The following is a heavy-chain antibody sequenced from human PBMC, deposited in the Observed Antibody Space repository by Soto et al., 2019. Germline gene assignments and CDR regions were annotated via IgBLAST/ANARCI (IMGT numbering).Heavy chain of an antibody. D-gene: IGHD2-2*02. CDR1: GGSVSSGSYY. CDR3: ARFCISTSCYNYFDY. V-gene: IGHV4-61*01. Sequence: QVQLQESGPGLVKPSETLSLTCTVSGGSVSSGSYYWSWIRQPPGNGLEWIGYIYYSGSTNYNPSLKSRVTISVDTSKNQFSLKLSSVTAAATAVYYCARFCISTSCYNYFDYWGQGTLVTVS. J-gene: IGHJ4*02. CDR2: IYYSGST.